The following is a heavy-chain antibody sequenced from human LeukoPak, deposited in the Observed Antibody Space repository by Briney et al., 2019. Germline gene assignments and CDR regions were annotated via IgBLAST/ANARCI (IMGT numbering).Heavy chain of an antibody. CDR1: GFTFSTYA. J-gene: IGHJ3*02. D-gene: IGHD4-17*01. CDR3: AKAAYGDYAGAFDI. Sequence: GGSLRLSCAASGFTFSTYAMTWVRQAPGKGLEWVSSISGSGAGKFYAAPVKGRYTTSRDNSKDTLYVQMNSLRAEDTAVYYCAKAAYGDYAGAFDIWGQGTMVIVSS. CDR2: ISGSGAGK. V-gene: IGHV3-23*01.